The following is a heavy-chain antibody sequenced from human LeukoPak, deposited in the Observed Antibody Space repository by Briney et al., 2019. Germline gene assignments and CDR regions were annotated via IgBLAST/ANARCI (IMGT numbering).Heavy chain of an antibody. Sequence: SETPSLTCSVPGGSIGSYFWSWIRQPPGKGLEWIGYIYYSVSTNYNPSLKSRVTISVDTSKNQFSLKLSSVTAADTAVYYCAREREYCSSGSCHYDMDVWGQGTTVTVSS. V-gene: IGHV4-59*01. D-gene: IGHD2-15*01. CDR1: GGSIGSYF. CDR3: AREREYCSSGSCHYDMDV. J-gene: IGHJ6*02. CDR2: IYYSVST.